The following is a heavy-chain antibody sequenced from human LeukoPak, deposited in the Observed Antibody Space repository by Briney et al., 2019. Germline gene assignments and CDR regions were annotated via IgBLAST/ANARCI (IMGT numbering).Heavy chain of an antibody. J-gene: IGHJ6*03. V-gene: IGHV1-2*02. CDR1: GYTFTGYY. CDR3: AKENKDIVVVPAAIREYYYYYYMDV. Sequence: ASVKVSCKASGYTFTGYYMHWVRQAPGQGLEWMGWINPNSGGTNYAQKFQGRVTMTRDTSISTAYMELSRLRSDDTAVYYCAKENKDIVVVPAAIREYYYYYYMDVWGKGITVTVSS. D-gene: IGHD2-2*02. CDR2: INPNSGGT.